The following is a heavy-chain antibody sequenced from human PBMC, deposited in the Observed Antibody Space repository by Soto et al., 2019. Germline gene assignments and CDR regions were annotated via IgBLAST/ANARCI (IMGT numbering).Heavy chain of an antibody. J-gene: IGHJ2*01. Sequence: PSETLSLTCTVSGGSISTYYWNWIRQPPGKGLEWIGYLYYGGSTNYNPSLESRVTISLDTSKNQISLKLSSATAADTAVYYCARGRDDYNGWYVDLWGRGSLVTVSS. CDR2: LYYGGST. CDR3: ARGRDDYNGWYVDL. D-gene: IGHD4-4*01. CDR1: GGSISTYY. V-gene: IGHV4-59*01.